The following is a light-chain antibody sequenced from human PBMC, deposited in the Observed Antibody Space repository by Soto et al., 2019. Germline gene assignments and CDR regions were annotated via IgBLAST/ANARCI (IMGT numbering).Light chain of an antibody. CDR3: QKYNNWSWT. Sequence: EVVMTLSPATLSVTPGEVVTLSCIASQVIGDTLAWYQHKPGQPPRLLIYAASTRAPGISARFSGSGSGTEFTLTISSLQSEDFAIYYCQKYNNWSWTFGQGTKGDIK. V-gene: IGKV3-15*01. J-gene: IGKJ1*01. CDR2: AAS. CDR1: QVIGDT.